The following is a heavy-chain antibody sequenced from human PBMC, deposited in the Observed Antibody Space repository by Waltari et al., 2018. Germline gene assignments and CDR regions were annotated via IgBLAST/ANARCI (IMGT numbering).Heavy chain of an antibody. D-gene: IGHD3-3*01. CDR1: GYPFSDND. CDR3: ARVHYDFWSGYYI. J-gene: IGHJ4*02. V-gene: IGHV1-8*02. CDR2: KNPKSGNT. Sequence: QMQLVQSGAEVKKPGASVKVSCKASGYPFSDNDINWVRQATGHGLEWMGWKNPKSGNTVSAQNFQDRVTITRDPSTSTVYMELSSLRSDDAAVYYCARVHYDFWSGYYIWGQGTLVTVPS.